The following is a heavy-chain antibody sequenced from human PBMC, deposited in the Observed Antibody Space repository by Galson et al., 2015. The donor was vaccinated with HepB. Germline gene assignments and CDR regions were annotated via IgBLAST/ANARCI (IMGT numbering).Heavy chain of an antibody. CDR2: ISGSGNPI. J-gene: IGHJ3*02. CDR1: GFTFSDYY. V-gene: IGHV3-11*01. CDR3: ARDLDISVSDAFHI. Sequence: SLRLSCAASGFTFSDYYMSWIRQAPGKGLEWVSYISGSGNPIYYAGSVKGRFTISRDNAKNSLYLQMNSLRADDAAVYYCARDLDISVSDAFHIWGQGTMVTVSS. D-gene: IGHD2-2*03.